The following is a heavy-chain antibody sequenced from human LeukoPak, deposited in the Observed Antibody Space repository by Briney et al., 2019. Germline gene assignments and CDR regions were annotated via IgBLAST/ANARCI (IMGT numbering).Heavy chain of an antibody. Sequence: SETLSLTCAVYGGSFSGYYWSWIRQPPGKGLEWIGEINHSGSTNYNPSLKSRVTISVDTSKNQFSLKLSSVTAADTAVYYCAMTTVTPFDYRGQGTLVTVSS. V-gene: IGHV4-34*01. D-gene: IGHD4-17*01. J-gene: IGHJ4*02. CDR1: GGSFSGYY. CDR3: AMTTVTPFDY. CDR2: INHSGST.